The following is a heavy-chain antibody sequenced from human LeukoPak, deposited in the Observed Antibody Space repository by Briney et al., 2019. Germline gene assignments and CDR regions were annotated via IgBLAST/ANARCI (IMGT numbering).Heavy chain of an antibody. CDR1: GYTFTSYD. CDR3: ARGYTFSDAFDI. J-gene: IGHJ3*02. V-gene: IGHV1-8*01. CDR2: MYPNSGNT. D-gene: IGHD2-2*02. Sequence: ASVKVSCKASGYTFTSYDINWVRQATGQGLEWMGWMYPNSGNTGYAQKFQGRVTMTRNTSISTAYMELSSLRSEDTAVYYCARGYTFSDAFDIWGQGTMVTVSS.